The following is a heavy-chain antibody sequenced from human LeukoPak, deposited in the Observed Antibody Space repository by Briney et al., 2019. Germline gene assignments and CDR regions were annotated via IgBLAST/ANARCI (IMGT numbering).Heavy chain of an antibody. CDR2: VFHSGNT. CDR1: GYSISSGYY. J-gene: IGHJ4*02. Sequence: SETLSLTCTVSGYSISSGYYWGWIRQPPGKGLEWVGSVFHSGNTYYNPSLKSRLTISADTSKNQFSLTLTSVTAADTAVYYCARDRSVGVLPAPPFDFWGQGTLVTVSS. CDR3: ARDRSVGVLPAPPFDF. D-gene: IGHD6-6*01. V-gene: IGHV4-38-2*02.